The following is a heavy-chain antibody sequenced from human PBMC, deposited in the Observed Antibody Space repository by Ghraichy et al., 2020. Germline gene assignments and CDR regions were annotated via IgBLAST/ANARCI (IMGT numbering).Heavy chain of an antibody. CDR1: GVSISSFY. J-gene: IGHJ6*03. Sequence: ESLNISCTVSGVSISSFYWSWIRQPPGKGLEWIGYIDYSGSTNYNPSLKSRVTISVDTSKNRFSLRLSSVTAADTAVYYCARVGDSSGWYGSRYYYYYMDVWGKGTTVTVSS. V-gene: IGHV4-59*01. D-gene: IGHD6-19*01. CDR3: ARVGDSSGWYGSRYYYYYMDV. CDR2: IDYSGST.